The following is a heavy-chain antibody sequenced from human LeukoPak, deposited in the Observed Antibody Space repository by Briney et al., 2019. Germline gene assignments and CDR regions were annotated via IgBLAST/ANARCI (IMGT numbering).Heavy chain of an antibody. CDR2: IRYDGSNK. V-gene: IGHV3-30*02. D-gene: IGHD3-10*01. Sequence: PGGSLRLSCAASGFTFSSYGMHWVRQAPGKGLEWVAFIRYDGSNKYYADSVKGRFTISRDNSKNTLYLQMNSLRAEDTAVYYCVKDAMVRGVHPSGFDYWGQGTLVTVSS. J-gene: IGHJ4*02. CDR1: GFTFSSYG. CDR3: VKDAMVRGVHPSGFDY.